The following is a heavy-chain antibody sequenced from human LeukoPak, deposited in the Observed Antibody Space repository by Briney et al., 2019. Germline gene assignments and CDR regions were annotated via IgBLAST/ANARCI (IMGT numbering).Heavy chain of an antibody. CDR2: ISGSGGST. CDR3: AKDGVWGTYSSHPYYFDY. Sequence: GGSLRLSCAASGFTFSSYAMSWVRQAPGKGLEWLSAISGSGGSTYYADSVKGRFTISRDNSKNTLYLQMNSLRVEDTAVYYCAKDGVWGTYSSHPYYFDYWGQGTLVTVSS. V-gene: IGHV3-23*01. D-gene: IGHD3-16*01. J-gene: IGHJ4*02. CDR1: GFTFSSYA.